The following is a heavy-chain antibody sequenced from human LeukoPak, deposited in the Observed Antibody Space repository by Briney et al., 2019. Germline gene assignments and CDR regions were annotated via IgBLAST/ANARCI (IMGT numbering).Heavy chain of an antibody. CDR2: ISGGGGAT. V-gene: IGHV3-23*01. Sequence: GGSLRLSCAASGFTFTNYALTWVRQAPEKGLEWVSTISGGGGATYYAGSVKGRFTISRDNAKNTLYLQMNSLRAEDTAVYYCARGPPYGSGSYYPGDYWGQGTLVTVSS. CDR1: GFTFTNYA. J-gene: IGHJ4*02. CDR3: ARGPPYGSGSYYPGDY. D-gene: IGHD3-10*01.